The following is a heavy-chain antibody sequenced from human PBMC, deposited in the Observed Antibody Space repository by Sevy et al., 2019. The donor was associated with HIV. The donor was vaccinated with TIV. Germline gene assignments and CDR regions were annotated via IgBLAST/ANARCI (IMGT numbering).Heavy chain of an antibody. CDR2: ISAYNGNT. CDR1: GYTFTSYG. J-gene: IGHJ5*02. CDR3: ARAPPPLYSNRSPDWFDP. Sequence: ASVKVSCKASGYTFTSYGISWVRQAPGQGLEWMGWISAYNGNTNDAQKLQGRVTMTTDTSTSTAYMELRSLRSDDTAVYYCARAPPPLYSNRSPDWFDPWGQGTLVTVSS. D-gene: IGHD4-4*01. V-gene: IGHV1-18*01.